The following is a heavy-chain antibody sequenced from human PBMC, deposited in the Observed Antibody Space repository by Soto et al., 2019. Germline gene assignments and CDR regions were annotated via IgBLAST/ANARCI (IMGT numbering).Heavy chain of an antibody. CDR1: GFTFSSYW. CDR2: IKQDGSEK. V-gene: IGHV3-7*05. CDR3: ARGMYYDSSGYRFDY. D-gene: IGHD3-22*01. J-gene: IGHJ4*02. Sequence: GGSLRLSCAASGFTFSSYWMSWVRQAPGKGLEWVANIKQDGSEKYYVDSVKGRFTISRDNAKNSLYLQMNSLRAEDTAVYYCARGMYYDSSGYRFDYWGQGTLVTVSS.